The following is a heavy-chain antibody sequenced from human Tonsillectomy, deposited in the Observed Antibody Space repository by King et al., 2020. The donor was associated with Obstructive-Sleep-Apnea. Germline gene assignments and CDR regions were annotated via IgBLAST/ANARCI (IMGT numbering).Heavy chain of an antibody. CDR3: ARDLESYGSGSSYGMDV. CDR1: GFTFSSYG. CDR2: IRYDGSNK. V-gene: IGHV3-33*01. Sequence: VQLVESGGGVVQPGRSLRLSCAASGFTFSSYGMHWVRQAPGKGLEWVAVIRYDGSNKYYADSVKGRFTISRDNSKNTLYLQMNSLRAEDTAVYYCARDLESYGSGSSYGMDVWGQGTTVTVSS. D-gene: IGHD3-10*01. J-gene: IGHJ6*02.